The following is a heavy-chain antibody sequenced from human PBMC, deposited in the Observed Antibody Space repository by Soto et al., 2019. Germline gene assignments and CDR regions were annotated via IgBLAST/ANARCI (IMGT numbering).Heavy chain of an antibody. CDR2: IKSKTDGGTT. CDR3: TTDVEQLVLYYGMDV. J-gene: IGHJ6*02. CDR1: CFTFSNAW. Sequence: PGGSLRLSCAASCFTFSNAWMNWVRQAPGKGLEWVGRIKSKTDGGTTDYAAPVKGRFTISRDDSKNTLYLQMNSLKTEDTAVYYCTTDVEQLVLYYGMDVWGQGTTVTVSS. V-gene: IGHV3-15*07. D-gene: IGHD6-6*01.